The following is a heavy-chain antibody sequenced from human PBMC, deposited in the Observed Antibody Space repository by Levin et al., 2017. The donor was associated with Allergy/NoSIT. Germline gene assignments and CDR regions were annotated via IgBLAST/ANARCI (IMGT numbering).Heavy chain of an antibody. Sequence: PGGSLRLSCAASGLTFSNYGMHWVRQAPGKGLEWVAAIWNNGNKKYYADSVKGRFTISGDNSNNTLYLQMNSLRAEDTAVYYCARGVHDYGDPTAVDYWGQGTLVTVSS. V-gene: IGHV3-33*01. CDR1: GLTFSNYG. D-gene: IGHD4-17*01. J-gene: IGHJ4*02. CDR3: ARGVHDYGDPTAVDY. CDR2: IWNNGNKK.